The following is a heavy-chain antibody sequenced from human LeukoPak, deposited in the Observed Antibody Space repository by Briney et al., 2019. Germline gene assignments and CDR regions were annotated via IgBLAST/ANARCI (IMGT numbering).Heavy chain of an antibody. Sequence: SETLSLTCTVSGGSISSYYWSWIRQPAGKGLEWIGRIYTSGTTHYNPSLKSRVTMSVDTSKNQFSLKLSSVTAADTAVYYCARLSTVTTSFDYWGQATLVTVSS. CDR1: GGSISSYY. J-gene: IGHJ4*02. CDR3: ARLSTVTTSFDY. V-gene: IGHV4-4*07. D-gene: IGHD4-17*01. CDR2: IYTSGTT.